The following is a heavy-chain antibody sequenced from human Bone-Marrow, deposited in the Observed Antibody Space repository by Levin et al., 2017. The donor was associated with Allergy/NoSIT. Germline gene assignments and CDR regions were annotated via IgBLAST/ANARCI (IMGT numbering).Heavy chain of an antibody. CDR2: ISNDGTNK. V-gene: IGHV3-30*18. CDR3: AQPPSPDGLDV. Sequence: GGSLRLSCVVSVCSFTFYFLHWVRLTPGKGLALLSVISNDGTNKYYADAVQGRFTLVLSQSKNTVYLQMPSLRPDDTAVYYCAQPPSPDGLDVWGPGTTVTFSS. D-gene: IGHD6-25*01. J-gene: IGHJ6*02. CDR1: VCSFTFYF.